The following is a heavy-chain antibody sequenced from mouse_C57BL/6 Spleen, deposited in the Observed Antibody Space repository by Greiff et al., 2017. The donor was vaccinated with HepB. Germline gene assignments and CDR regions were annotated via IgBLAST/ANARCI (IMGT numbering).Heavy chain of an antibody. CDR2: INPYNGGT. J-gene: IGHJ2*01. Sequence: VQLQQSGPVLVKPGASVKMSCKASGYTFTDYYMNWVKQSHGKSLEWIGVINPYNGGTSYNQKFKGKATLTVDKSSSTAYMELNSLTSEDSAVYYCARSGTVVAPFDYWGQGTTLTVSS. CDR1: GYTFTDYY. V-gene: IGHV1-19*01. D-gene: IGHD1-1*01. CDR3: ARSGTVVAPFDY.